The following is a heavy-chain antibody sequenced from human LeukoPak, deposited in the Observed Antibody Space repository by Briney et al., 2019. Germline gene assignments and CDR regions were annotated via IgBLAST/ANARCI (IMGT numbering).Heavy chain of an antibody. CDR3: ATPILEYSSGWYDLCGMDV. D-gene: IGHD6-19*01. CDR2: INTNTGNP. V-gene: IGHV7-4-1*02. J-gene: IGHJ6*02. CDR1: GYTFTSYA. Sequence: GASVKVSCKASGYTFTSYAMNWVRQAPGQGLEWMGWINTNTGNPTYAQGFTGRFVFSLDTSVSTAYLQISSLKAEDTAVYYCATPILEYSSGWYDLCGMDVWGQGTTVTVSS.